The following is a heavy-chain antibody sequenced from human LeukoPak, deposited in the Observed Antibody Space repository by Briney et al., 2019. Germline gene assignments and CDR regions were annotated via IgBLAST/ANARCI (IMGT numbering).Heavy chain of an antibody. CDR3: ATGPRLVPYY. J-gene: IGHJ4*02. V-gene: IGHV1-46*01. D-gene: IGHD6-19*01. Sequence: GASVKVSCKTSGFSFTSYYMHWVRQAPGQGLKWMGMINPSGGSTNYAQKFQGRVTMTEDTSTDTAYMELSSLRSEDTAVYYCATGPRLVPYYWGQGTLVTVSS. CDR2: INPSGGST. CDR1: GFSFTSYY.